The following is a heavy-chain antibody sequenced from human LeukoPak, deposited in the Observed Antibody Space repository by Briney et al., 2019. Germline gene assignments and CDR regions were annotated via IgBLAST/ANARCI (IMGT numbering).Heavy chain of an antibody. Sequence: PSETLSLTCTVSGGSISSSSYYWGWIRQPPGKGLEWIGSIYYSVSTYDNPSLKSRVTISVDTSKNQFSLRLSSVTAADTAVYYCARASYSYDINGWVPFDYWGQGTLVTVSS. D-gene: IGHD3-22*01. V-gene: IGHV4-39*07. CDR2: IYYSVST. CDR1: GGSISSSSYY. CDR3: ARASYSYDINGWVPFDY. J-gene: IGHJ4*02.